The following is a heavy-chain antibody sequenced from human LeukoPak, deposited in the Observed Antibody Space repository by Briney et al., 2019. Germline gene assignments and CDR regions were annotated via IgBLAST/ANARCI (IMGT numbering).Heavy chain of an antibody. V-gene: IGHV4-38-2*01. D-gene: IGHD1-20*01. CDR2: IYHTGST. CDR3: ARVNWNPDY. J-gene: IGHJ4*02. Sequence: SETLSLTCAVSGDSISSGYYWGWIRQPPGKGLEWIGTIYHTGSTYSNPSLKSRVTISVATSKNLFSLKLSSVTAADTAVYYCARVNWNPDYWGQGTLVTVSS. CDR1: GDSISSGYY.